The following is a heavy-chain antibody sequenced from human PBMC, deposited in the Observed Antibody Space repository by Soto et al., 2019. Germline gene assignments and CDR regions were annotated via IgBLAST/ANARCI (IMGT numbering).Heavy chain of an antibody. CDR3: TTAAGGMWGADY. D-gene: IGHD1-26*01. CDR1: GFTFRNVW. V-gene: IGHV3-15*01. Sequence: EVRLVESGGGLVKPGGSLRLSCAASGFTFRNVWMSWVRQAPGTGLEWVGRVKSRSDGGTTDYAAPVKGRFTVSRDDSQSTLSLQMDSLKIEDSAVYFCTTAAGGMWGADYWGQGTPVTVSS. CDR2: VKSRSDGGTT. J-gene: IGHJ4*02.